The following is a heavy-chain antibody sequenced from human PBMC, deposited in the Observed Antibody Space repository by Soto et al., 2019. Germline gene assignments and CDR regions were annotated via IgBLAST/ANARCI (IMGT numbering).Heavy chain of an antibody. Sequence: SVKVSCKASGFTFTSSAMQWARQARGQRLEWIGWIVVGSGNTNYAQKFQERVTITRDMSTSTAYMELSSLRSEDTAVYYCAATLTDVAAIESGAFDIWGQGTMVTVSS. CDR3: AATLTDVAAIESGAFDI. J-gene: IGHJ3*02. V-gene: IGHV1-58*02. CDR1: GFTFTSSA. D-gene: IGHD2-15*01. CDR2: IVVGSGNT.